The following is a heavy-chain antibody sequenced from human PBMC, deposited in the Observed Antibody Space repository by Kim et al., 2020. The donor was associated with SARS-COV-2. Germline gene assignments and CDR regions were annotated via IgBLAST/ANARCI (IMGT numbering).Heavy chain of an antibody. CDR2: ISASGYNT. CDR3: GKGFASSGWYPIDY. V-gene: IGHV3-23*01. Sequence: GGSLRLSCAASGFTFSTYAVSWVRQAPGKGLEWVSGISASGYNTYYADSVKGRFTISRDNSKNTLYLQMNSLRAEDTAVYYCGKGFASSGWYPIDYWGQGTLVIVSS. D-gene: IGHD6-19*01. J-gene: IGHJ4*02. CDR1: GFTFSTYA.